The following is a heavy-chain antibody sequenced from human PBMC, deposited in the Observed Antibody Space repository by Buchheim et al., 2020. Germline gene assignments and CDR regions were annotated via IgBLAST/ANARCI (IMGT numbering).Heavy chain of an antibody. J-gene: IGHJ4*02. D-gene: IGHD6-19*01. CDR3: ARDGSGWSSDY. Sequence: EVQLVESGGGLVQPGGSLRLSCAASGFTFSSYSMNWVRQAPGKGLEWVSYISQSSSDKYYADSVKGRFTISRDNAKNSLYLKMNSLRAEDTDLYYCARDGSGWSSDYWGQGTL. CDR1: GFTFSSYS. V-gene: IGHV3-48*01. CDR2: ISQSSSDK.